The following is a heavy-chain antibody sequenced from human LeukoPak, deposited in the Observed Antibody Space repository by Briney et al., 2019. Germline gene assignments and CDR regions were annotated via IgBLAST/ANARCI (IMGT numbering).Heavy chain of an antibody. D-gene: IGHD4-17*01. V-gene: IGHV4-39*01. CDR3: ARHLFATVTAPFDY. Sequence: PSETLSLTCTVSGGSISRSSYYWGWIRQPPGKGLEWIGSIYYSGSTYYSPSLESRVTISVDTSKNQFSLKLSSVTAADTAVYYCARHLFATVTAPFDYWGQGTLVTVSS. J-gene: IGHJ4*02. CDR2: IYYSGST. CDR1: GGSISRSSYY.